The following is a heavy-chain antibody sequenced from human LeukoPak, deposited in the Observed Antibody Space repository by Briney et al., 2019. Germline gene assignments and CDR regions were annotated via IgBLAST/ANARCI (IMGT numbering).Heavy chain of an antibody. Sequence: GGSLRLSSAASGFTFNKYAMNWVRQAPGKGLEWVSSISGVGETTYYADSAKGRFTISRDNSQNTLYLQMNSLRAEDTAVYYCARDYADYVGYFFFDYWGQGTLVSVSS. V-gene: IGHV3-23*01. D-gene: IGHD4-17*01. CDR1: GFTFNKYA. J-gene: IGHJ4*02. CDR3: ARDYADYVGYFFFDY. CDR2: ISGVGETT.